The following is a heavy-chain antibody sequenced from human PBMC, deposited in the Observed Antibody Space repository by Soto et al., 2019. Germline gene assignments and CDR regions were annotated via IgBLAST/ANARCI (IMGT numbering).Heavy chain of an antibody. CDR2: IIPIFGTA. D-gene: IGHD3-10*01. V-gene: IGHV1-69*01. J-gene: IGHJ4*02. CDR1: GGTFSSYA. CDR3: ASITIVRGPLDY. Sequence: QVQLVQSGAEVKKPGSSVKVSCKASGGTFSSYAISWVRQAPGQGLEWMGGIIPIFGTANYAQKFQGRVTITADEPTSTAYTQRSSLRSEDTAVYYCASITIVRGPLDYWGQGTLVTVSS.